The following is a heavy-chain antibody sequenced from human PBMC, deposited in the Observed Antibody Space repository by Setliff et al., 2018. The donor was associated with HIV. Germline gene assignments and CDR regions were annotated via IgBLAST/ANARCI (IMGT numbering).Heavy chain of an antibody. CDR2: ISGSGDIT. D-gene: IGHD5-12*01. CDR1: GFSFRSYA. Sequence: PGGSLRLSCAASGFSFRSYAVSWVRQAPGKGLEWVSVISGSGDITYYRESVKGRFTISRDNSKNTLYLQMNSLRVEDTAVYYCAKDVCSGYDSGYWGQGTLVTVSS. V-gene: IGHV3-23*01. J-gene: IGHJ4*02. CDR3: AKDVCSGYDSGY.